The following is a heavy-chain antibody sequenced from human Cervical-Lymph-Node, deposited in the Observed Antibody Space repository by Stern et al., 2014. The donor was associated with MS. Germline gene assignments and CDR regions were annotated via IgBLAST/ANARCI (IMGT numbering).Heavy chain of an antibody. D-gene: IGHD3-10*01. CDR3: VRGLGSYDDS. CDR2: ISSSVDTK. J-gene: IGHJ5*01. V-gene: IGHV3-11*01. Sequence: VQLVASGGGLVKTGGSLRLSCAASELTFSEYFMTWVRKAPGKGLEWLSYISSSVDTKHYADSVRCRFTISRDNAKNSLYLQMNSLRAEDTAVYYCVRGLGSYDDSCGQGTLVTVSS. CDR1: ELTFSEYF.